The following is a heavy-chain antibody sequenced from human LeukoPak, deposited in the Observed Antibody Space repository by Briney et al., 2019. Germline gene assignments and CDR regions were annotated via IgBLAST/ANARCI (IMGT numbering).Heavy chain of an antibody. CDR1: GFTFSSYA. CDR2: ISGSGGST. V-gene: IGHV3-23*01. D-gene: IGHD3-10*01. Sequence: PGGSLRLSCAASGFTFSSYAMSWVRQAPGKGLGWVSAISGSGGSTYYADSVKGRFTISRDNSKNTLYLQVNSLGAEDTALYYCAKAGGSGSYGLQYYYYMDVWGKGTTVTVSS. CDR3: AKAGGSGSYGLQYYYYMDV. J-gene: IGHJ6*03.